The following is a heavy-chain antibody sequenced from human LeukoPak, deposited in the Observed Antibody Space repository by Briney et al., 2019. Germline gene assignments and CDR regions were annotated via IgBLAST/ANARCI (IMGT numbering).Heavy chain of an antibody. D-gene: IGHD3-10*01. J-gene: IGHJ4*02. CDR1: GFTFSHYT. CDR2: ISGSGDSI. CDR3: AKGRVRGANPALDY. Sequence: GGSLRLSCAASGFTFSHYTMYWVRQAPGQGLEWVSAISGSGDSIYYADSVKGRFTISGDNSKNTLYLQMNGLRAEDTAVYYCAKGRVRGANPALDYWGQGALVTVSS. V-gene: IGHV3-23*01.